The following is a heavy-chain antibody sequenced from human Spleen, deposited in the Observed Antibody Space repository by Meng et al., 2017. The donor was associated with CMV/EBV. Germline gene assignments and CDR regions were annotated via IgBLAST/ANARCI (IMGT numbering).Heavy chain of an antibody. V-gene: IGHV3-21*01. D-gene: IGHD3-3*01. CDR3: ARVGMGITIFRALYYFDY. CDR1: GFTFSSYS. CDR2: ISSSSSYI. Sequence: GESLKISCAASGFTFSSYSMNWVRQAPGKGLEWVSSISSSSSYIYYADSVKGRFTISRDNAKNSLYLQMNSLRAEDTAVYYCARVGMGITIFRALYYFDYWGQGTLVTVSS. J-gene: IGHJ4*02.